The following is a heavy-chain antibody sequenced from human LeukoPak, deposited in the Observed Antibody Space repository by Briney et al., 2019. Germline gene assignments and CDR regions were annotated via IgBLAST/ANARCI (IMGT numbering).Heavy chain of an antibody. CDR1: GFTFSSYS. J-gene: IGHJ3*02. CDR3: ARVTMVRGVYGAFDI. Sequence: GGPLRLSCAASGFTFSSYSMNWVRQAPGKGLEWVSSISSSSSYIYYADSVKGRFTISRDNAKNSLYLQMNSLRAEDTAVYYCARVTMVRGVYGAFDIWGQGTMVTVSS. V-gene: IGHV3-21*01. D-gene: IGHD3-10*01. CDR2: ISSSSSYI.